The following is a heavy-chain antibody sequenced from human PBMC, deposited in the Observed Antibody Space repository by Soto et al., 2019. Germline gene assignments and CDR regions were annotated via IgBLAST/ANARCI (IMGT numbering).Heavy chain of an antibody. Sequence: QVQLQESGPGLVKPSQTLSLTCTVSGGSISSTAYYWSWIRQYPGKGLEWIGYISYSGRTYYNPSLESRLTASLDTSKNQFSLKVRSVTAADTAVYYCARLNWNDEGNWFDPWGQGTLVTVSS. CDR2: ISYSGRT. V-gene: IGHV4-31*03. CDR1: GGSISSTAYY. J-gene: IGHJ5*02. CDR3: ARLNWNDEGNWFDP. D-gene: IGHD1-20*01.